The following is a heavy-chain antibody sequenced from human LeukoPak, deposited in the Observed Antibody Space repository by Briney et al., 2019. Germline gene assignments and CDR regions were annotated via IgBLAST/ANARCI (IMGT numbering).Heavy chain of an antibody. CDR3: ARRYGSGIHFDY. D-gene: IGHD3-10*01. V-gene: IGHV4-4*02. CDR2: IYHSGST. Sequence: SGTLSLTCDVSGDSISGSNWWNWVRQPPGKGLEWIGGIYHSGSTNYNPSLKSRVTISVDTSKNQFSLKLSSVTAADTAVYYCARRYGSGIHFDYWGQGTLVTVSS. J-gene: IGHJ4*02. CDR1: GDSISGSNW.